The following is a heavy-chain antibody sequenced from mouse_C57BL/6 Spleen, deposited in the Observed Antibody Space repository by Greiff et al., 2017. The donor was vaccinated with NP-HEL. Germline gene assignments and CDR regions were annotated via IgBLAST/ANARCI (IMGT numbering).Heavy chain of an antibody. V-gene: IGHV1-52*01. CDR1: GYTFTSYW. CDR2: IDPSDSDT. CDR3: ARRSYGSLDY. D-gene: IGHD1-1*01. Sequence: QVQLQQPGAELVRPGSSVKLSCKASGYTFTSYWMHWVKQRPIQGLEWIGNIDPSDSDTHYNQKFKDKATLTVDKSSSTAYMQLSSLTSEDYAVYYCARRSYGSLDYWGQGTTLTVSS. J-gene: IGHJ2*01.